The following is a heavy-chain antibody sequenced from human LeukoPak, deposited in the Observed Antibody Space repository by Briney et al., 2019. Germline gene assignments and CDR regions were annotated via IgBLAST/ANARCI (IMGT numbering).Heavy chain of an antibody. V-gene: IGHV3-48*03. CDR1: GFTFSSYE. D-gene: IGHD3-9*01. CDR2: ISHSGTI. J-gene: IGHJ6*02. CDR3: AKAGYDILTGYYKGPPYFYYYYGMDV. Sequence: GGSLRLSCAGSGFTFSSYEMNWVRQAPGKGLEWVSYISHSGTIYYADSVKGRFTISRDNAKNSLYLQMNSLRAEDTAVYYCAKAGYDILTGYYKGPPYFYYYYGMDVWGQGTTVTVSS.